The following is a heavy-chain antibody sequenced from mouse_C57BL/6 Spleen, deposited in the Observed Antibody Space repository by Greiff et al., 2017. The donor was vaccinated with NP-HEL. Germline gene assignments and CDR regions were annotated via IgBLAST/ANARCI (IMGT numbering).Heavy chain of an antibody. CDR2: IYPSDSET. CDR3: ARGYYGSSYAYLDY. V-gene: IGHV1-61*01. CDR1: GYTFTSYW. Sequence: QVQLKQPGAELVRPGSSVKLSCKASGYTFTSYWMDWVKQRPGQGLEWIGNIYPSDSETHYNQKFKDKATLTVDKSSSTAYMQLSSLTSEDSAVYYCARGYYGSSYAYLDYWGQGTTLTVSS. D-gene: IGHD1-1*01. J-gene: IGHJ2*01.